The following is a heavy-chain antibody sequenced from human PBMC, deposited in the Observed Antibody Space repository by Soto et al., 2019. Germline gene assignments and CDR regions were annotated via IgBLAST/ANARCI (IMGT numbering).Heavy chain of an antibody. J-gene: IGHJ5*02. D-gene: IGHD6-13*01. CDR2: IFYRGST. CDR3: ARPKTIGAAAGKGWFDP. Sequence: SETLSLTCTVSSGSVSGYYWSWIRQPPGKGLEWIGYIFYRGSTYYSPSLKGRLIISVDPSKNQFSLKLTSVTAADTAMNYCARPKTIGAAAGKGWFDPWGQGTLVTVSS. V-gene: IGHV4-59*08. CDR1: SGSVSGYY.